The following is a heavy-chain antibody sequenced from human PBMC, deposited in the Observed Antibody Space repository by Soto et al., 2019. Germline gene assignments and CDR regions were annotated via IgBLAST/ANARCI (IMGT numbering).Heavy chain of an antibody. CDR3: ARGALAAPFYYYGMDV. J-gene: IGHJ6*02. V-gene: IGHV3-30-3*01. Sequence: GGSLRLSCAASGFTFSSFAMHWVRQAPGKGLEWVAVKEFDGINPYYADSVKGRFTISRDNSKNTLDLQMSSLRLEDTAVYYCARGALAAPFYYYGMDVWGQGTTVTVSS. D-gene: IGHD2-15*01. CDR2: KEFDGINP. CDR1: GFTFSSFA.